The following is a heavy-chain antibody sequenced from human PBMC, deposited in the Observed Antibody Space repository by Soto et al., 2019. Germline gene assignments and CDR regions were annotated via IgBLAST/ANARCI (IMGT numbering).Heavy chain of an antibody. CDR2: INPNSGDT. V-gene: IGHV1-2*02. CDR1: GYTFTGYY. D-gene: IGHD3-16*01. J-gene: IGHJ6*02. Sequence: ASVKVSCKASGYTFTGYYMHWVRQAPGQGLEWMGWINPNSGDTNSAQKFQGRVTMTRDTSISTAYMELSKLRSDDTAVYHCARDRGGGYYGMGVWGQGTTVTVSS. CDR3: ARDRGGGYYGMGV.